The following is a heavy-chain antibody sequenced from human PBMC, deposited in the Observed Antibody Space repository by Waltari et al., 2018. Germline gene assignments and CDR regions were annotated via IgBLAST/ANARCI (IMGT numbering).Heavy chain of an antibody. J-gene: IGHJ6*02. CDR1: GGTFSSYA. CDR2: VIPILGTA. Sequence: QVQLVQSGAEVRKPGSSVKVSCKASGGTFSSYAITWVRQAPGQGLEWMGGVIPILGTASYAQKFQGRVTITADESTSTAYMELSSLRSEDTAVYYCASPLDGLDVWGQGTTVTVSS. CDR3: ASPLDGLDV. V-gene: IGHV1-69*01.